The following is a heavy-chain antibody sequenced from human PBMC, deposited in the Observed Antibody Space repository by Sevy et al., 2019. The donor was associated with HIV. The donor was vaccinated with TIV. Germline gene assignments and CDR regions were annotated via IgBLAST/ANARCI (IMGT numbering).Heavy chain of an antibody. V-gene: IGHV3-7*01. D-gene: IGHD5-18*01. CDR2: IKQDGSEK. CDR1: GFTFSSYW. J-gene: IGHJ6*02. Sequence: GGSLRLSCAASGFTFSSYWMSWVRQAPGKGLEWVANIKQDGSEKYYVDSVKGRFTISRDNAKNSLYLQMNSLRAEDTAVYYCAREGVLRIQRCMDVWGQGTTVTVSS. CDR3: AREGVLRIQRCMDV.